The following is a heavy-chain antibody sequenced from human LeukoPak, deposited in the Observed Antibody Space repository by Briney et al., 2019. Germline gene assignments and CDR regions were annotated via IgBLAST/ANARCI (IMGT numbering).Heavy chain of an antibody. CDR2: IRHDGSNK. V-gene: IGHV3-30*02. CDR1: GFTFSSYG. J-gene: IGHJ3*02. D-gene: IGHD3-3*01. Sequence: GGSLRLSCAASGFTFSSYGMHWVRQAPGKGLEWVAFIRHDGSNKNYADSVKVRFTISRDNSKNTLYLQMDSLRAEDTAVYSCAEDFTIFGAAGWAFDIWGQGTMVTVSS. CDR3: AEDFTIFGAAGWAFDI.